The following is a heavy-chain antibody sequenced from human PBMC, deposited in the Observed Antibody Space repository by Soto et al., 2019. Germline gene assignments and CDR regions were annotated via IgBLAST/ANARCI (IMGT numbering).Heavy chain of an antibody. J-gene: IGHJ4*02. CDR2: INHSGST. D-gene: IGHD6-13*01. V-gene: IGHV4-34*01. Sequence: SETLSLTCAVYGGSFSGYYWSWIRQPPGKGLEWIGEINHSGSTNYNPSLRSRVTISVDTSKHQFSLKLSSVTAADTAVYYCARVPLGYSSPHYFDFWGQGAMVTVSS. CDR1: GGSFSGYY. CDR3: ARVPLGYSSPHYFDF.